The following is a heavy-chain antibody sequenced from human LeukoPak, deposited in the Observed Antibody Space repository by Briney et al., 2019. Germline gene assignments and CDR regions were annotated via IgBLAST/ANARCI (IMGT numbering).Heavy chain of an antibody. D-gene: IGHD1-26*01. V-gene: IGHV3-23*01. CDR3: AKGLQWELPFDY. Sequence: GGSLRLSCAASGFTFAAYGMSWVRQAPGKGLEWVSAISGSGSRYYADSVKGRFTISRDNSKNTLYLQMNSLKAEDTAVYYCAKGLQWELPFDYWGQGTLVTVSS. CDR2: ISGSGSR. J-gene: IGHJ4*02. CDR1: GFTFAAYG.